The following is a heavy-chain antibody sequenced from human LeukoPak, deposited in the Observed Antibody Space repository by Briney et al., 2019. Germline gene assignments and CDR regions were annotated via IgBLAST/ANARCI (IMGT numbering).Heavy chain of an antibody. V-gene: IGHV1-46*01. D-gene: IGHD3-22*01. J-gene: IGHJ4*02. CDR2: INPSGGST. CDR1: GYTFTSYY. Sequence: REASVKVSCTASGYTFTSYYMHWVRQAPGQGLEWMGIINPSGGSTSYAQKFQGRVTMTRDMSTSTVYMELSSLRSEDTAVYYCARATYYYDSSGFFYANQFDYWGQGTLVTVSS. CDR3: ARATYYYDSSGFFYANQFDY.